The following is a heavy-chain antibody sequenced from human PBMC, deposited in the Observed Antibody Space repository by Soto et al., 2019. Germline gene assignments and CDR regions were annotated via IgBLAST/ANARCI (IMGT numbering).Heavy chain of an antibody. D-gene: IGHD3-10*01. CDR1: GYTFTGYY. CDR3: ARGITMVRGVLLDAFDI. V-gene: IGHV1-2*04. Sequence: QVQLVQSGAEVKKPGASVKVSCKASGYTFTGYYMHWVRQAPGQGLEWMGWINPNSGGTNYAQKFQGWVTMTRETSISTAYMELSRLRSDDTAVYYCARGITMVRGVLLDAFDIWGQGTMVTVSS. J-gene: IGHJ3*02. CDR2: INPNSGGT.